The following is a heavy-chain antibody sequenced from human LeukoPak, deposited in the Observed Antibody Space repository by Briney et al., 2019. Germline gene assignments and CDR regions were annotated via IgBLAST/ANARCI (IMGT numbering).Heavy chain of an antibody. CDR1: GFTFNTYW. D-gene: IGHD3-22*01. CDR3: ARRVGYYDSSGHRD. CDR2: IKQDGSEK. J-gene: IGHJ4*02. Sequence: GGSLRLSCAASGFTFNTYWMSWVRQAPGKGLEWVANIKQDGSEKYYVVSVKGRFTISRDNAKNSLYLQMNSLRAEDTAVYYCARRVGYYDSSGHRDWGQGTLVTVSS. V-gene: IGHV3-7*01.